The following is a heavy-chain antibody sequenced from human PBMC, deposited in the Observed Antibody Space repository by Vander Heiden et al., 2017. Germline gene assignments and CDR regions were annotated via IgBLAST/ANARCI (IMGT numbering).Heavy chain of an antibody. CDR3: ARESGWYRGEGDWFDP. CDR1: GFSFSTYA. J-gene: IGHJ5*02. Sequence: QVQLVESGGGVVQPGRSLRLSCAASGFSFSTYAMHWVRQAPGKGLEWVAVISYDGSNKYCADSVKGRFTISRDNSKNTLYLQMNSLRAEDTAVYYCARESGWYRGEGDWFDPWGQGTLVTVSS. D-gene: IGHD6-19*01. CDR2: ISYDGSNK. V-gene: IGHV3-30*04.